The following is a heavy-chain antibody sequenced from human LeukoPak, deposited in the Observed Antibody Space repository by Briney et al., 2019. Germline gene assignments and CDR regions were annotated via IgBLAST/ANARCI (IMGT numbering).Heavy chain of an antibody. CDR3: ARDRDILTGSGYYFDY. J-gene: IGHJ4*02. V-gene: IGHV1-2*06. Sequence: ASVKVSCKASGYTFTGYYMHWVRQAPGQGIEWMGRINPNSGGTNYAQKFQGRVTMTRDTSISTAYMEPSRLRSDDTAVYYCARDRDILTGSGYYFDYWGQGTLVTVSS. CDR1: GYTFTGYY. D-gene: IGHD3-9*01. CDR2: INPNSGGT.